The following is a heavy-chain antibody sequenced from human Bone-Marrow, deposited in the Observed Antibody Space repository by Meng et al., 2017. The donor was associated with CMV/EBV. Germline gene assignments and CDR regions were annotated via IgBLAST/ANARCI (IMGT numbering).Heavy chain of an antibody. Sequence: ETLSLTCAASGFTFSSYSMNWVRQAPGKGLEWVSSISSSSSYIYYADSVKGRFTISRDNAKNSLYLQMNSLRAEDTAVYYCARAAPATVAGYYYGMDVWAQGTTVTFSS. CDR1: GFTFSSYS. V-gene: IGHV3-21*01. J-gene: IGHJ6*02. D-gene: IGHD6-19*01. CDR3: ARAAPATVAGYYYGMDV. CDR2: ISSSSSYI.